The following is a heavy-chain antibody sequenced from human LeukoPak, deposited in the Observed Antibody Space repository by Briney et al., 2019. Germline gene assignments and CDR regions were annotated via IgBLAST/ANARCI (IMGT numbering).Heavy chain of an antibody. Sequence: SETLSLTCTVSGGSISSYYWSWIRQPPGKGLEWIGEINHSGSTNYNPSLKSRVTISVDTSKNQFSLKLSSVTAADTAVYYCARGGIAAAGTNSYWGQGTLVTVSS. CDR2: INHSGST. J-gene: IGHJ4*02. CDR3: ARGGIAAAGTNSY. CDR1: GGSISSYY. V-gene: IGHV4-34*01. D-gene: IGHD6-13*01.